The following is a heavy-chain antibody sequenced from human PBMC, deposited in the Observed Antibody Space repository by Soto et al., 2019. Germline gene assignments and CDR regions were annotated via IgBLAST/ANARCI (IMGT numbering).Heavy chain of an antibody. CDR1: GGSISRSPYY. J-gene: IGHJ5*02. CDR2: IYYSGST. V-gene: IGHV4-39*01. D-gene: IGHD3-3*02. CDR3: ASPKIAFYNWFDP. Sequence: SETLSLTCIVSGGSISRSPYYWGWIRQTPGKGLEWIGSIYYSGSTYYNPSLKSRVTISVDTPKNQFSLKLSSVTAADTAVYYCASPKIAFYNWFDPWGQGTLVTVSS.